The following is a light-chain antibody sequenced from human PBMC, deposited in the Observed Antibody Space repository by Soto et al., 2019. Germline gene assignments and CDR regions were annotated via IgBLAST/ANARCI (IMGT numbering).Light chain of an antibody. Sequence: DIQMTQSPSSLSASVGDRFTITCRASQNIRSWLAWYQQKPGKAPELLIYDASSLESGVPSRFSGSGSGTDFTLTISSLQPEDFATYYCQQSYSTPWTFGQGTKVDIK. V-gene: IGKV1-5*01. CDR1: QNIRSW. J-gene: IGKJ1*01. CDR3: QQSYSTPWT. CDR2: DAS.